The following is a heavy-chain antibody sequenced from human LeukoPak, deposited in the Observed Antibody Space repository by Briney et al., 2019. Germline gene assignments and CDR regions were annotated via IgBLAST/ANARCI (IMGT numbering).Heavy chain of an antibody. J-gene: IGHJ4*02. Sequence: GSLRLSCAASGFTVSSNYMSWVRQAPGKGLEWVSVIYSGGRTYYADSVKGRFTISRDNSKNTLYLQMNSLRAEDTAVYYCYIPYYGTSAYKGYWGQGTLVTVSS. CDR2: IYSGGRT. V-gene: IGHV3-53*01. D-gene: IGHD3-22*01. CDR3: YIPYYGTSAYKGY. CDR1: GFTVSSNY.